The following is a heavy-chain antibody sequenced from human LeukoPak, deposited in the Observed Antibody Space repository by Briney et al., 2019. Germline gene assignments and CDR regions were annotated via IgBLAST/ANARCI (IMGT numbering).Heavy chain of an antibody. D-gene: IGHD2-15*01. V-gene: IGHV3-21*01. J-gene: IGHJ4*02. CDR1: EFTFSSYT. Sequence: TGGSLRLSCAASEFTFSSYTINWVRQAPGKGLEWVSSISSTSTYISYADSVKGRFTISRDNAKNSLYLQMNSLRAEDTALYYCARGGGNFDYWGQGTLVTVSS. CDR2: ISSTSTYI. CDR3: ARGGGNFDY.